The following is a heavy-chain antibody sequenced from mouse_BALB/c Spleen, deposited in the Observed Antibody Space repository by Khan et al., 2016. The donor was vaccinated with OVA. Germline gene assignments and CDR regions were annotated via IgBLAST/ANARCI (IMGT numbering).Heavy chain of an antibody. J-gene: IGHJ4*01. D-gene: IGHD2-14*01. V-gene: IGHV9-4*02. Sequence: LVESGPELKKSGETVRISCKASGYTFTTAGMQWVQKMPGKGLKWIGWINTHSGVPKYAEDFKGRFAFSLETSASTAYLQITNLKNEDTATYFCARGVAAYYRYDGGAMDYWGQGTSVTVSS. CDR2: INTHSGVP. CDR3: ARGVAAYYRYDGGAMDY. CDR1: GYTFTTAG.